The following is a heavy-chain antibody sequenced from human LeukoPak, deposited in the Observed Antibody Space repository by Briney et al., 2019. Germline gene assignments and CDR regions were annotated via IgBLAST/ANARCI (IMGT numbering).Heavy chain of an antibody. CDR1: GFTFSSYW. CDR3: ARDTPSSGFDY. CDR2: IYSGGST. J-gene: IGHJ4*02. V-gene: IGHV3-53*01. Sequence: GGSLRLSCAASGFTFSSYWMSWVRQAPGKGLEWVSVIYSGGSTYYADSVKGRFTISRDNSKNTVNLQMNSLRPEDTAVYYCARDTPSSGFDYWGQGTQVTVSS. D-gene: IGHD3-10*01.